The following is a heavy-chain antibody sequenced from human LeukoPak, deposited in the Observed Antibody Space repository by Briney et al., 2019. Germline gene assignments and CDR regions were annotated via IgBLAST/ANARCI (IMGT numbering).Heavy chain of an antibody. V-gene: IGHV3-21*01. CDR3: ERLVGSGWNYFDY. CDR1: GFTFSRYS. D-gene: IGHD6-19*01. CDR2: ITSSSDYT. Sequence: GGSLRRSCAASGFTFSRYSMNWVRQAPGKGLEWVSSITSSSDYTYYADPMKGRFTISRDNAKNSLYLQMNSLRAEDTAVYYCERLVGSGWNYFDYWGQGTLVTVSS. J-gene: IGHJ4*02.